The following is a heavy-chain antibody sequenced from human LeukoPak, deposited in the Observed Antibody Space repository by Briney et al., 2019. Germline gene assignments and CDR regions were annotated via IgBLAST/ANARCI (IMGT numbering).Heavy chain of an antibody. J-gene: IGHJ4*02. CDR2: ISYDGSNK. CDR3: ARDLSGYGILYYFDY. Sequence: GGSLRLSCAASGFTFSSYGMHWVRQAPGKGLEWVAVISYDGSNKYYADSVKGRFTISRDNSKNTLYLQMNSLRAEDTAVYYCARDLSGYGILYYFDYWGQGTLVTVSS. CDR1: GFTFSSYG. D-gene: IGHD5-12*01. V-gene: IGHV3-30*19.